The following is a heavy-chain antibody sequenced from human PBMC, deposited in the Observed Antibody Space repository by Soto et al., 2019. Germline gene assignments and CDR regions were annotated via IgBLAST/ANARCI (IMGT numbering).Heavy chain of an antibody. Sequence: GGSLRLSCAASGFTFSSYGMHWVRQAPGKGLEWVAVISYDGSNKYYADSVKGRFTISRDNSKNTLYLQMNSLRAEDTAMYYCARTMVRGNYYYYMDVWGKGTTVTVSS. J-gene: IGHJ6*03. CDR1: GFTFSSYG. D-gene: IGHD3-10*01. V-gene: IGHV3-30*03. CDR3: ARTMVRGNYYYYMDV. CDR2: ISYDGSNK.